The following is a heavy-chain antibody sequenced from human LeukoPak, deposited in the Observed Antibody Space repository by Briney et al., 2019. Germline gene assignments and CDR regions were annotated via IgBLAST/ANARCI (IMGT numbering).Heavy chain of an antibody. CDR1: GYTFTVYS. D-gene: IGHD5-18*01. Sequence: ASVKVSCKASGYTFTVYSMHWVRQAPGQGLEWMGIINPSGGSTSYAQKFQGRVTMTRDMSTSTVYMELSSLRSEDTAVYYCAREATWIQLNYWGQGTLVTVSS. V-gene: IGHV1-46*01. CDR2: INPSGGST. CDR3: AREATWIQLNY. J-gene: IGHJ4*02.